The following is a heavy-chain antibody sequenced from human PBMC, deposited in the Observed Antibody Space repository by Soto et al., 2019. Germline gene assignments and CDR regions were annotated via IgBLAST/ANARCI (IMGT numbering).Heavy chain of an antibody. J-gene: IGHJ3*02. D-gene: IGHD2-21*02. CDR2: IYSGGTT. Sequence: EVQLVESGGGLVQPGGSLRLPCVSSEIIASVKYMNWLRQAPDKGLEWVSVIYSGGTTSYAVSVKGRFTIYRDDSKKTMYLQMDSLRVEDTATYYCARANDFNGFDMWGQGTLVTVSS. CDR3: ARANDFNGFDM. CDR1: EIIASVKY. V-gene: IGHV3-53*04.